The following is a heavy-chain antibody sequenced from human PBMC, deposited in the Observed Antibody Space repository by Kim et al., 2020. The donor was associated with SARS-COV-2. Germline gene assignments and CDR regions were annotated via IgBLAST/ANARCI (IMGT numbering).Heavy chain of an antibody. V-gene: IGHV4-34*01. J-gene: IGHJ5*02. Sequence: SETLSLTCAVYGGSFSGYYWSWIRQPPGKGLEWIGEINHSGSTNYNPSLKSRVTISVDTSKNQFSLKLSSVTAADTAVYYCARVSNTRKFDPWGQGTLVTVSS. D-gene: IGHD1-26*01. CDR2: INHSGST. CDR3: ARVSNTRKFDP. CDR1: GGSFSGYY.